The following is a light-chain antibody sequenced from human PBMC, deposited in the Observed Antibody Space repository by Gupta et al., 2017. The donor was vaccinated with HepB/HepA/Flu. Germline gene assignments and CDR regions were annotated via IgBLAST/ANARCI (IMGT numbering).Light chain of an antibody. CDR3: QQRSNWPPT. CDR2: DAS. V-gene: IGKV3-11*01. Sequence: EVVLTQSPATLSLSPGERATLSCRASQNIGYYLAWYQQKPGQAIRLLIYDASNRATGIPDFTLTISSLEPEDFAVYYCQQRSNWPPTFGPGTKVEIK. J-gene: IGKJ3*01. CDR1: QNIGYY.